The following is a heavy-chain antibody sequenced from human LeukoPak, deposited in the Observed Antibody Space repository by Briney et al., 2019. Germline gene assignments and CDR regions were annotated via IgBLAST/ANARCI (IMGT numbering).Heavy chain of an antibody. CDR1: GGPISSYY. V-gene: IGHV4-4*07. CDR3: ARHTTVVPPHYFDY. D-gene: IGHD4-17*01. Sequence: SETLSLTCTVSGGPISSYYWSWIRQPAGKGLEWIGRIYTSGSTNYNASLKSRVSMSVDTSKNLFSLRLTSVTAADTAVYYCARHTTVVPPHYFDYWGQGALVTVSS. J-gene: IGHJ4*02. CDR2: IYTSGST.